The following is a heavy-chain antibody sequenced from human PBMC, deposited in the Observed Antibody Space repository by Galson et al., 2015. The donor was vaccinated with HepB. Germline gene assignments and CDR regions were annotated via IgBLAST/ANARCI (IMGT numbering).Heavy chain of an antibody. V-gene: IGHV3-21*01. Sequence: SLRLSCAASGFTFSSYSMNWVRQAPGKGLEWVSSISSSSSYIYYADSVKGRFTISSDNAKNSLYQQMNSLRAEDTAVYYCARDETIVVVPAAMPNNYYYYYMDVWGKGTTVTVSS. CDR1: GFTFSSYS. CDR3: ARDETIVVVPAAMPNNYYYYYMDV. J-gene: IGHJ6*03. D-gene: IGHD2-2*01. CDR2: ISSSSSYI.